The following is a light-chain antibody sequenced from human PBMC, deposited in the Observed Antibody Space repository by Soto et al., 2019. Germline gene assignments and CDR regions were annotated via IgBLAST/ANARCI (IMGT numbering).Light chain of an antibody. J-gene: IGKJ1*01. V-gene: IGKV3-15*01. CDR2: GAS. Sequence: EIVMTQSPATLSVSPGERVTLSCRASQSVSVDLAWYQQRPGQAPRLLIYGASTRATGIPVRFSGSGSGTEFSLTISSLQSEDFAFYHCQQYNKWPQTFGQGTKV. CDR3: QQYNKWPQT. CDR1: QSVSVD.